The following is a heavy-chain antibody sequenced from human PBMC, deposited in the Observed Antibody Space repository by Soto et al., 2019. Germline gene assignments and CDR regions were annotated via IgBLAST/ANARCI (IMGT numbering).Heavy chain of an antibody. V-gene: IGHV3-23*01. J-gene: IGHJ4*02. CDR1: GLTFGSRA. CDR3: VRGAKDSYPGRRLFDV. Sequence: GGSLRLSCVASGLTFGSRAMSWVRQSPGEGLEWVSTITDTGGDAKYADSVRGRFAISRDNSKNTIYLQMSALRAEDSAIYFCVRGAKDSYPGRRLFDVWGRGNMVTVSS. CDR2: ITDTGGDA. D-gene: IGHD2-15*01.